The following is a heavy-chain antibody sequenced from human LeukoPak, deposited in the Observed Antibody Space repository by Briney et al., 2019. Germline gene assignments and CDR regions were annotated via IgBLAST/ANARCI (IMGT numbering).Heavy chain of an antibody. J-gene: IGHJ4*02. D-gene: IGHD2-2*01. V-gene: IGHV3-23*01. Sequence: GGSLRLSCAASGFTFSNYAMNWVRQAPGKGLEWVSLISGSTGSTYYADSVKGRFSISRDNSKNTVYLQMNSLRAEDTAVFYCARGYCSRTSCEDFDYWGQGTLVTVSS. CDR1: GFTFSNYA. CDR2: ISGSTGST. CDR3: ARGYCSRTSCEDFDY.